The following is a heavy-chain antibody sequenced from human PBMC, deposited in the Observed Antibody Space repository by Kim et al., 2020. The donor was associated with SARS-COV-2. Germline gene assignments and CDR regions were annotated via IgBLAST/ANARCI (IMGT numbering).Heavy chain of an antibody. CDR1: GGSISSGGYY. D-gene: IGHD3-22*01. Sequence: SETLSLTCTVSGGSISSGGYYWSWIRQHPGKGLEWIGYIYYSGSTYYNPSLKSRVTISVDTSKNQFSLKLSSVTAADTAVYYCARGYYYDSSGWDYWGQGTLVTVSS. CDR3: ARGYYYDSSGWDY. V-gene: IGHV4-31*03. J-gene: IGHJ4*02. CDR2: IYYSGST.